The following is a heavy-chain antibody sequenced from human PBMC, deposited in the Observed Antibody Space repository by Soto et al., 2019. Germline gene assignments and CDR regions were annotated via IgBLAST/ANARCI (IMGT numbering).Heavy chain of an antibody. CDR2: VDGSGGDT. CDR1: GFTFSSHA. J-gene: IGHJ4*02. CDR3: AKEIFAAAYAATSAFDL. D-gene: IGHD2-8*01. V-gene: IGHV3-23*01. Sequence: PWGSMRLSCAASGFTFSSHAMGWLRQAPGAGPEWVAFVDGSGGDTSYADSVKGRFTISRDNSDNSLFLHMNSLRAEDTGRYFCAKEIFAAAYAATSAFDLWVQGTLVTVSS.